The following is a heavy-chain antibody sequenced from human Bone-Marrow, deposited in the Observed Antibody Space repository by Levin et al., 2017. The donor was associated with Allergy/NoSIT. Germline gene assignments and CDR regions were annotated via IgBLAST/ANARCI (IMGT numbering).Heavy chain of an antibody. CDR3: VSSPSTGY. Sequence: GGSLRLSCAASGFSVSSNYMSWVRQAPGKGLEWVSVIYSGGSTNYADSVKGRFTISRDNSKNTLYLQMNSLRAEDTAVYYCVSSPSTGYRGQGTLVTVSS. D-gene: IGHD3-9*01. CDR1: GFSVSSNY. CDR2: IYSGGST. V-gene: IGHV3-53*01. J-gene: IGHJ4*02.